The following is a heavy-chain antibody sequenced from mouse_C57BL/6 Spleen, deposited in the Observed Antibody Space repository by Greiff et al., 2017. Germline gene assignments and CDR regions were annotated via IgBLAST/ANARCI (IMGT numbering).Heavy chain of an antibody. CDR3: ARTGGFAY. D-gene: IGHD4-1*01. Sequence: QVQLQQSGAELARPGASVKLSCKASGYTFTSYGISWVKQRTGQGLEWIGEIYPRRGNTYYNEKFKGKATLPADKSSSTSYIERRSLASEDSAVYVCARTGGFAYWGQGTLVTVSA. V-gene: IGHV1-81*01. J-gene: IGHJ3*01. CDR1: GYTFTSYG. CDR2: IYPRRGNT.